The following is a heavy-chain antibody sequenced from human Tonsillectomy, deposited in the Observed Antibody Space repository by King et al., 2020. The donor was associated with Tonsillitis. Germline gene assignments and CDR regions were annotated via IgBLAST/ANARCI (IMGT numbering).Heavy chain of an antibody. J-gene: IGHJ5*01. D-gene: IGHD6-13*01. CDR3: ARDHSSSWYSNWFDS. V-gene: IGHV3-48*02. Sequence: VQLVESGGGLVQPGGSLRLSCAASGFSFSSYGMNWVRQAPGKGLEWVSYISSRTSTIYYADSVKARFTISRDNAKNSLYLQMNSLRDEDTAVYYCARDHSSSWYSNWFDSWGQGTLVTVSS. CDR1: GFSFSSYG. CDR2: ISSRTSTI.